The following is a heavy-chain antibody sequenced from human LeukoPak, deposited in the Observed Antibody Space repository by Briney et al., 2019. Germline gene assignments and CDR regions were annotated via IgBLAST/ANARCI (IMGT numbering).Heavy chain of an antibody. CDR3: ARAHGQWLVDAFDI. V-gene: IGHV3-30-3*01. CDR2: ISYDGSNK. D-gene: IGHD5-12*01. CDR1: GFTFSSYA. Sequence: ETGGSLRLSCAASGFTFSSYAMHWVRQAPGKGLEWVAVISYDGSNKYYADSVKGRFTISRDNSKNTLYLQMNSLRAEDTAVYYCARAHGQWLVDAFDIWGQGTMVTVSS. J-gene: IGHJ3*02.